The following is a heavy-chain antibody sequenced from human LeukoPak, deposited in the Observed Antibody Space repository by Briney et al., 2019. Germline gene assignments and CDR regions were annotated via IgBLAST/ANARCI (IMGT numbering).Heavy chain of an antibody. D-gene: IGHD1-26*01. CDR1: GGSISSDY. CDR2: IYYSGST. Sequence: TSETLSLTCTVSGGSISSDYWSWIRQPPGKGLEWIGYIYYSGSTNYNPSLKSRVTISVDTSKNQFSLKLSSVTAADTAVYYCASGDSGSYYPYFQHWGQGTLVTVSS. J-gene: IGHJ1*01. CDR3: ASGDSGSYYPYFQH. V-gene: IGHV4-59*01.